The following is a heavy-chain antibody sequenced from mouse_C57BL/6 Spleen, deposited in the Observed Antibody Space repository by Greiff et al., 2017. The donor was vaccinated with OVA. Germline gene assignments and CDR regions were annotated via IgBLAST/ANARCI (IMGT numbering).Heavy chain of an antibody. CDR3: IRASGAYAMDY. CDR2: IDPETGGT. V-gene: IGHV1-15*01. D-gene: IGHD6-1*01. CDR1: GYTFTDYE. J-gene: IGHJ4*01. Sequence: QVQLKESGAELVRPGASVTLSCKASGYTFTDYEMHWVKQTPVHGLEWIGAIDPETGGTAYNQKFKGKAILTADKSSSTAYMELRSLTSEDSAVYYCIRASGAYAMDYRGQGTSVTVSS.